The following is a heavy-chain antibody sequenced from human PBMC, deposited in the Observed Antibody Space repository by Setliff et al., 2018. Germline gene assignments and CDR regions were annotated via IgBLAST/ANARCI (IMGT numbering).Heavy chain of an antibody. J-gene: IGHJ6*02. D-gene: IGHD3-10*01. Sequence: HPGGSLRLSCTASGFSYSNCWVSWVRQAQGKGLEWLASINPHASAKFYVDSVKGRFTISRDNAKNSLYLQMNSLRAEDSAVYYCARDGVFYAMDFWGQGTTVTVSS. CDR2: INPHASAK. V-gene: IGHV3-7*01. CDR1: GFSYSNCW. CDR3: ARDGVFYAMDF.